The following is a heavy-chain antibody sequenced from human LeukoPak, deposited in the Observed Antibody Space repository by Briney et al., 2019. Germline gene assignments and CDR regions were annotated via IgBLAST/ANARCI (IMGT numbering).Heavy chain of an antibody. D-gene: IGHD3-10*01. CDR2: ISWNSGSI. V-gene: IGHV3-9*01. J-gene: IGHJ4*02. CDR3: AKDHGGELLDHFDY. Sequence: PGGSLRLSCAASGFTFDDYAMHWVRQAPGKGLEWVSGISWNSGSIGYADSVKGRFTISRDNAKNSLYLQMNSLRAEDTALYYCAKDHGGELLDHFDYWGQGTLVTVSS. CDR1: GFTFDDYA.